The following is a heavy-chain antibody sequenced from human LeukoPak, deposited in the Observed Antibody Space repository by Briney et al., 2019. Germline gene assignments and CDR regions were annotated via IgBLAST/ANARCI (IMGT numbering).Heavy chain of an antibody. D-gene: IGHD3-3*01. Sequence: SETLSLTCTVSGGSISSGSYYWSWIRQPAGKGLEWIGRIYTSGSTNYNPSLKSRVTISVDTSKNQFSLKLSSVTAADTAVYYCAGQDSTIFGVVPYYYYYMDVWGKGTTVTVSS. V-gene: IGHV4-61*02. CDR2: IYTSGST. CDR1: GGSISSGSYY. CDR3: AGQDSTIFGVVPYYYYYMDV. J-gene: IGHJ6*03.